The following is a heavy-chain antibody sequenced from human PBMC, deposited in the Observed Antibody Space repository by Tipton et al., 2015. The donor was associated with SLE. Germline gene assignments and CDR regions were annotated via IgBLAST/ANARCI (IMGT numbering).Heavy chain of an antibody. D-gene: IGHD5-24*01. CDR1: VYSISSSHW. CDR3: ARDAGLVGTGATPLGY. Sequence: TLSLTCNVSVYSISSSHWWGWIRQPPGKGLEWIGHIYYGGTTYYNPSLKSRVTISLDTSKNQFSLKVTSMTAADTAVYYCARDAGLVGTGATPLGYWGQGTLVSVSS. V-gene: IGHV4-28*03. CDR2: IYYGGTT. J-gene: IGHJ4*02.